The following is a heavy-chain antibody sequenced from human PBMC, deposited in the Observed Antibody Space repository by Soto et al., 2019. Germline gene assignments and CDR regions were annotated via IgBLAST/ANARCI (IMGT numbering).Heavy chain of an antibody. V-gene: IGHV3-21*01. Sequence: GSLRLSCASSGFTFSSYSMNLVRHAPGNGLEWVSSISSSSSYIYYADSVKGRFTISRDNAKNSLYLQMNSLRAEDTAVYYCGRAFYSGGSCPHWWFDSWGQGTSVTVSS. J-gene: IGHJ5*01. CDR1: GFTFSSYS. CDR3: GRAFYSGGSCPHWWFDS. CDR2: ISSSSSYI. D-gene: IGHD2-15*01.